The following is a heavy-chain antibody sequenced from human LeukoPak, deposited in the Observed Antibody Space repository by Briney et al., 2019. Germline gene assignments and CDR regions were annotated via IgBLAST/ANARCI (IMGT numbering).Heavy chain of an antibody. J-gene: IGHJ5*02. CDR1: GLTFSNYA. D-gene: IGHD4-17*01. CDR3: TKDPNGDYIGAFDP. CDR2: IRGDGGGA. Sequence: GGSLRLSCAAPGLTFSNYAMTWVRQAPGKGLEWVSSIRGDGGGAVYTDSVKGRFTTSRDNSKNMLYLQMNSLRAEDTALYYCTKDPNGDYIGAFDPWGQGTLVTGSS. V-gene: IGHV3-23*01.